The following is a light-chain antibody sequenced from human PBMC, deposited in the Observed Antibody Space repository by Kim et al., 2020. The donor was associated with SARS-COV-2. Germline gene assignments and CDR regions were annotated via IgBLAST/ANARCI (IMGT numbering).Light chain of an antibody. Sequence: SYELTQPPSVSVSPGQTASITCPGDKLGDKYACWYQQKPGQSPVLVIYQDSKRPSGIPERFSGSNSGNTATLTISGTQAMDEADYYCQAWDSSPAPWVCG. CDR1: KLGDKY. CDR2: QDS. J-gene: IGLJ3*02. V-gene: IGLV3-1*01. CDR3: QAWDSSPAPWV.